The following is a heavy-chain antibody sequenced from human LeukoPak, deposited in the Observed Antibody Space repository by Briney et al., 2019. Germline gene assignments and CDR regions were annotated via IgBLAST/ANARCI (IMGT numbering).Heavy chain of an antibody. J-gene: IGHJ4*02. V-gene: IGHV4-34*01. CDR2: INHSGST. D-gene: IGHD6-13*01. CDR3: ARISSITAAGRVDY. CDR1: GGSFSGYY. Sequence: SETLSLTCAVYGGSFSGYYWSWIRQPPGKGLEWIGEINHSGSTNYNPSLKSRVTISVDTSKNQFSLKLSSVTAADTAVYYCARISSITAAGRVDYWGQGTLVTVSS.